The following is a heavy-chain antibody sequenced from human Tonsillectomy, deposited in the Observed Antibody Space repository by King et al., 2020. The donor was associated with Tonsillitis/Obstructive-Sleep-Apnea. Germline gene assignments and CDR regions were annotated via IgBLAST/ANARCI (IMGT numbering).Heavy chain of an antibody. D-gene: IGHD2-8*02. CDR1: GFTFSSYS. J-gene: IGHJ3*02. CDR2: ISSSSSYI. CDR3: ARDRVVYMRTHAFDI. V-gene: IGHV3-21*01. Sequence: VQLVQSGGGLVKPGGSLRLSCAASGFTFSSYSMNWVRQAPGKGLEWVSSISSSSSYIYYADSLKGRFTISRDNAKNSLYLQMNSLRAEDTAVYYCARDRVVYMRTHAFDIWGQGTMVTVSS.